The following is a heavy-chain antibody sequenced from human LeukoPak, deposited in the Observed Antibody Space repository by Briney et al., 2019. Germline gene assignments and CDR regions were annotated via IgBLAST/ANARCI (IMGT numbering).Heavy chain of an antibody. CDR3: ARGRYYYYYMDV. V-gene: IGHV1-8*01. CDR1: GYSLTSYD. Sequence: ASVKVSYKASGYSLTSYDINWVRQATGQGREWVGCMTPNSGNTGYAQKVQGRVTMTRNSSISTAYMELSSLRSEETAVYYCARGRYYYYYMDVWGKGTTVTV. J-gene: IGHJ6*03. CDR2: MTPNSGNT.